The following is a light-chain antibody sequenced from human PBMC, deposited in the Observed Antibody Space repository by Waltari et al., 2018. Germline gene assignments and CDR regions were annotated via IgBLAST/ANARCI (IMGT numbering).Light chain of an antibody. CDR3: AAWDDSLNGVV. V-gene: IGLV1-44*01. J-gene: IGLJ3*02. CDR2: TNN. CDR1: SPHIGLNS. Sequence: QSVLTQPPSASGTPGQRVTISCSGTSPHIGLNSFKWYQQLPGTAPNLLIYTNNQRPSGVPGRFSGSRSGTSASLAISGLQSEDEADYYCAAWDDSLNGVVFGGGTKLTVL.